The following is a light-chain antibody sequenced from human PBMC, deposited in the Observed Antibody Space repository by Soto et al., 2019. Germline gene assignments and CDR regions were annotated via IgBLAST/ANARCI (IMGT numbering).Light chain of an antibody. CDR3: SSYTRSSTSYV. CDR1: SSDVGGYNY. CDR2: EVS. V-gene: IGLV2-14*01. Sequence: QSGLTQPASVSGSPGQSITISCTGTSSDVGGYNYVSWYQQHPGKAPKLMIYEVSNRPSRVSNRFSGSKSGNTASLTISGLQAEDEADYYCSSYTRSSTSYVFGTETKVAVL. J-gene: IGLJ1*01.